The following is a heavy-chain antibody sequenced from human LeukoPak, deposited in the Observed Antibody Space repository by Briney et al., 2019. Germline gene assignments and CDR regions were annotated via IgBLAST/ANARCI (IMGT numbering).Heavy chain of an antibody. Sequence: GESLKISCKGSGYSFTSYWIDWVRQMPGKGLEWMGIIYPGDSDTRYSPSFQGQVTISADKSISTAYLQWSSLKASDTAMYYCARLTRGYSYENRLVNYYYGMDVWGQGTTVTVSS. V-gene: IGHV5-51*01. J-gene: IGHJ6*02. CDR3: ARLTRGYSYENRLVNYYYGMDV. D-gene: IGHD5-18*01. CDR2: IYPGDSDT. CDR1: GYSFTSYW.